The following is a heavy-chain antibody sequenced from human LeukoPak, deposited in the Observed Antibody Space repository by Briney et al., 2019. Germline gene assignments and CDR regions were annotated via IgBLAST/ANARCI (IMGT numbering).Heavy chain of an antibody. CDR1: GFTFSSYA. Sequence: GGSLRLSCAASGFTFSSYAMSWVRQAPGKGLEWVSAISGSGGSTYYADSVKGRFTISRDNSKNTLYLQMYSLRAEDTAVYYCAKPPSRYDYVWGSYLPLDYWGQGTLVTVSS. V-gene: IGHV3-23*01. CDR3: AKPPSRYDYVWGSYLPLDY. J-gene: IGHJ4*02. D-gene: IGHD3-16*02. CDR2: ISGSGGST.